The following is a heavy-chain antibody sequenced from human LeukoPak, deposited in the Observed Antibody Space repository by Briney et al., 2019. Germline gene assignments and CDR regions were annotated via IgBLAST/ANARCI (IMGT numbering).Heavy chain of an antibody. V-gene: IGHV1-2*02. J-gene: IGHJ5*02. Sequence: ASVKVSSKPSGYTFTVYYMHCVPQAPGHGLEWMGWINPNSGGTNYAQDFHGRVTMTRDTSISTAYMELSRLRSDDTAVYYGARAGDSGTLAWGQGTLVTVSS. CDR1: GYTFTVYY. D-gene: IGHD1-26*01. CDR2: INPNSGGT. CDR3: ARAGDSGTLA.